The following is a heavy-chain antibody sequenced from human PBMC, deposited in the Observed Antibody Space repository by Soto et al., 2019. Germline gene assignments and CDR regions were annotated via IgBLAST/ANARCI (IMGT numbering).Heavy chain of an antibody. CDR1: GFIVTSNH. V-gene: IGHV3-53*01. CDR2: IYSGGST. Sequence: EVQLVESGGGLIQPGGSLRLSCAASGFIVTSNHMSWTRQAPGKGLEWVSVIYSGGSTNYAGSVKGRFTISRDISKNTVYLQMDSRRADDSAIYYCARTGGGVGGYWGQGTLVTVSP. CDR3: ARTGGGVGGY. J-gene: IGHJ4*02. D-gene: IGHD3-16*01.